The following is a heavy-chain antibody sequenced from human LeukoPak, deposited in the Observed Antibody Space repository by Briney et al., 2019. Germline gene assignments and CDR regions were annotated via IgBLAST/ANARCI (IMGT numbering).Heavy chain of an antibody. Sequence: SETPSLTCAVYGGSFSGYYWSWIRQPPGKGLEWIGYIYYSGSTNYNPSLKSRVTISVDTSKNQFSLKLSSVTAADTAVYYCARTPTYYDILTGYYPYYFDYWGQGTLVTVSS. J-gene: IGHJ4*02. CDR2: IYYSGST. V-gene: IGHV4-59*01. CDR1: GGSFSGYY. D-gene: IGHD3-9*01. CDR3: ARTPTYYDILTGYYPYYFDY.